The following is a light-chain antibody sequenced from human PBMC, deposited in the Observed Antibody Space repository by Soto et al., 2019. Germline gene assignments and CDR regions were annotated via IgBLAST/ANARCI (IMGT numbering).Light chain of an antibody. Sequence: DIQMTQSPSTLSASVGDRVTITCRASQSISSWLAWYQQRSGKAPRLLIYKASSLESGVPSRFSGSGSGTEFTLTISSLQPDDLATYYCQQYNSYRGTFGQGTKVEIK. CDR3: QQYNSYRGT. V-gene: IGKV1-5*03. J-gene: IGKJ1*01. CDR2: KAS. CDR1: QSISSW.